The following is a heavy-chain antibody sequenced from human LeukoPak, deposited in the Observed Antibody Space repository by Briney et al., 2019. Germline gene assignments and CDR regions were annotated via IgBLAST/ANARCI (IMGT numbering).Heavy chain of an antibody. CDR3: ARGETLDETPPGWVYFSH. J-gene: IGHJ1*01. CDR2: VYRSGST. V-gene: IGHV4-4*07. Sequence: SETLSLTCTVSGGSISDSYWCWMRQSAGKGLEWIGRVYRSGSTNYNPSLKSRVVLSVDTSKNQFSLNLASVTAADTAVYFCARGETLDETPPGWVYFSHWGPGTLVTVSS. D-gene: IGHD1-14*01. CDR1: GGSISDSY.